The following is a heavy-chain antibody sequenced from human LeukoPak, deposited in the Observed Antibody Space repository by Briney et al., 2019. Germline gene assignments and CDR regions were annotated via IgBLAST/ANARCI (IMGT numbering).Heavy chain of an antibody. J-gene: IGHJ5*02. CDR3: AREDFWSGSNWFDP. D-gene: IGHD3-3*01. CDR1: GFTLHTYN. CDR2: ISTGSSYI. Sequence: GGFLRLSCAASGFTLHTYNMTWVRQAPGKGLEWVSSISTGSSYIHYADSVKGRFTISRDNAKNSLYLQMNSLRADDTALYYCAREDFWSGSNWFDPWGQGTLVTVSS. V-gene: IGHV3-21*01.